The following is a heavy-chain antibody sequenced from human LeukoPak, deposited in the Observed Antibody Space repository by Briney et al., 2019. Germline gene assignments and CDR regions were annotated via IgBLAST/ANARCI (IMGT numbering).Heavy chain of an antibody. Sequence: ASVKVSCKTSGYTFTNYDINWVRQAPGQGLEWMGMIYPRDGSTSYAQKFQGRVTVTRDTSTSTVHMELSGLRSEDTAVYYCARDQEGFDYWGQGTLVTVFS. J-gene: IGHJ4*02. V-gene: IGHV1-46*01. CDR3: ARDQEGFDY. CDR1: GYTFTNYD. CDR2: IYPRDGST.